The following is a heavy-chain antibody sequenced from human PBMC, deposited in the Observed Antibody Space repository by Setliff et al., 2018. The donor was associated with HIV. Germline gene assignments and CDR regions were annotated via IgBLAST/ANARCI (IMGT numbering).Heavy chain of an antibody. CDR3: AKDLTGMLRGVSTGFHYYYMDV. Sequence: PGGSLRLSCAASGFTFSSYAMGWVRQAPGKGLEWVSVISGSGGITYYADSVKGRFTISRDNSKNTRYLQMNSLRAEDTAVYYCAKDLTGMLRGVSTGFHYYYMDVWGKGTTVTVSS. J-gene: IGHJ6*03. CDR1: GFTFSSYA. D-gene: IGHD3-10*01. CDR2: ISGSGGIT. V-gene: IGHV3-23*01.